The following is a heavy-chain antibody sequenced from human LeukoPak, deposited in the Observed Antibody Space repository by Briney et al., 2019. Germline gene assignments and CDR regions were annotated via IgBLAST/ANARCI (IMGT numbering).Heavy chain of an antibody. V-gene: IGHV4-34*01. J-gene: IGHJ4*02. D-gene: IGHD3-22*01. CDR3: ARHANHDSSGSKIDY. CDR1: GGSFSGYY. Sequence: SETLSLTCAVYGGSFSGYYWSWIRQPPGKALEWIGEINHSGSTNYNPSLKSRVTISVDTSKNQFSLKLSSVTAADTAVYYCARHANHDSSGSKIDYWGQGTLVTVSS. CDR2: INHSGST.